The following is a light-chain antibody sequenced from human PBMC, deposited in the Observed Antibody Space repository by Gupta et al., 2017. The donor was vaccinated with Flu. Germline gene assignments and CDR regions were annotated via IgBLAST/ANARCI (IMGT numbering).Light chain of an antibody. CDR1: SSDVGAYKY. V-gene: IGLV2-14*01. CDR2: EVT. CDR3: SSHTNTNTLVV. J-gene: IGLJ2*01. Sequence: ITISCTGTSSDVGAYKYVSWYQQHPGKAPKLLIFEVTNRPSGVSNRFSGSKSGNTASLTISGLQAEDEGDYYCSSHTNTNTLVVFGGGTKRTVL.